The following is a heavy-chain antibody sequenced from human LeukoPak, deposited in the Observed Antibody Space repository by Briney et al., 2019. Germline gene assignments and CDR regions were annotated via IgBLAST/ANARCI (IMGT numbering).Heavy chain of an antibody. V-gene: IGHV4-59*01. Sequence: PSESLSLTCTVSGGSISSYYWSWIRQPPGKGLEWIAYIYYSGSTNYNPSLKSRVTISVDTSKNQFSLKLSSVTAADTAVYYCARENYDSSGYYYRFDYWGQGTLVTVSS. CDR2: IYYSGST. J-gene: IGHJ4*02. CDR3: ARENYDSSGYYYRFDY. D-gene: IGHD3-22*01. CDR1: GGSISSYY.